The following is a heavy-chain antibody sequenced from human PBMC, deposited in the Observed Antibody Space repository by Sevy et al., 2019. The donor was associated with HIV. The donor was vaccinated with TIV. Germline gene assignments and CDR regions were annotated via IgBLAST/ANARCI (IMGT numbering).Heavy chain of an antibody. CDR3: AGAPDCGGNRCSHYYGMDV. Sequence: GGSLRLSCVVSGFTFSSYWMHWVRQGPGKGLVWVSRIGPDGRVTTYADSVKGRFTVSRDDAKNTVYLQMNSLRAEDTAEDYCAGAPDCGGNRCSHYYGMDVWGQGTTVTVSS. D-gene: IGHD2-21*01. CDR2: IGPDGRVT. CDR1: GFTFSSYW. J-gene: IGHJ6*02. V-gene: IGHV3-74*01.